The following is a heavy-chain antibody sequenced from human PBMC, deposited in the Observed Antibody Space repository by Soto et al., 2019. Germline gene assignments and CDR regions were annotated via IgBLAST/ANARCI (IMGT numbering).Heavy chain of an antibody. CDR3: AFLKWDSGYDSYYYYYGMDV. CDR2: IIPIFGTA. Sequence: QVQLVQSGAEVKKPGSSVKVSCKASGGTFSSYAISWVRQAPGHGLEWMGGIIPIFGTANYAQKFQGRVTITADESTSTDYMELSSLRSEDTAVYYCAFLKWDSGYDSYYYYYGMDVWGQGTTVTVSS. V-gene: IGHV1-69*01. D-gene: IGHD5-12*01. CDR1: GGTFSSYA. J-gene: IGHJ6*02.